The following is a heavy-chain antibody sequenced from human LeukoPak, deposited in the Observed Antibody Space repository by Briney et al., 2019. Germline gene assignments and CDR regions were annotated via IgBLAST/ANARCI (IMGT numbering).Heavy chain of an antibody. D-gene: IGHD3-10*01. V-gene: IGHV3-23*01. CDR2: ISGSGDGT. Sequence: QSSETLSLTCAVYGGSFSGYYWSWVRQAPGKGLEWVSTISGSGDGTYYADSVAGRFIISRDNSKNTLYLQMNSLRVEDTALYFCAKSLDGSGSYYNGDYWGQGTLVTVSS. J-gene: IGHJ4*02. CDR1: GGSFSGYY. CDR3: AKSLDGSGSYYNGDY.